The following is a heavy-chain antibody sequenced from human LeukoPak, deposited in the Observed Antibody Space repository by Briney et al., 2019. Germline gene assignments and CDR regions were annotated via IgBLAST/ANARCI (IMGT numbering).Heavy chain of an antibody. Sequence: KPSGTPSLTFAVSGGAISRYYWDWIRQSPGKGLGWIGYIYRSGTTNYNPSLKSRLTISVDTSKNQFSLKLSSVTAADTAVYYCAREDPQTTVPEGMDVWGQGTTVTVSS. CDR3: AREDPQTTVPEGMDV. V-gene: IGHV4-59*01. CDR2: IYRSGTT. D-gene: IGHD4-17*01. CDR1: GGAISRYY. J-gene: IGHJ6*02.